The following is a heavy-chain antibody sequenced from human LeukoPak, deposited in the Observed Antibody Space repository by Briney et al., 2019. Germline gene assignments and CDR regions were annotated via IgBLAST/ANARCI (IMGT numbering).Heavy chain of an antibody. Sequence: PGGSLRLSCAASGFTFSSYEMNWVRQAPGKGLEWVSYISSSGSTIYYADSVKGRFTISRDNAKNSLYLQMNSLRAEDTAVYYCARGGRSGSYLDYWGQGTLVTVSS. J-gene: IGHJ4*02. CDR3: ARGGRSGSYLDY. CDR1: GFTFSSYE. CDR2: ISSSGSTI. V-gene: IGHV3-48*03. D-gene: IGHD1-26*01.